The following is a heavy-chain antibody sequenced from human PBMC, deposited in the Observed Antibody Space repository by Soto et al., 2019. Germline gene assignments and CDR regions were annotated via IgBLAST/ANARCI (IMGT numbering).Heavy chain of an antibody. J-gene: IGHJ6*02. CDR2: INGGTGQT. V-gene: IGHV1-3*01. CDR3: ARGKGMEENYYYYGLDI. D-gene: IGHD1-1*01. Sequence: ASVKVSCKASGYTFTTHAMHWLRQAPGQSLEWMGWINGGTGQTKHSQRFQGRVNITRDTSASTAYMELSSLRSEDTAVYYCARGKGMEENYYYYGLDIWGQGTTVT. CDR1: GYTFTTHA.